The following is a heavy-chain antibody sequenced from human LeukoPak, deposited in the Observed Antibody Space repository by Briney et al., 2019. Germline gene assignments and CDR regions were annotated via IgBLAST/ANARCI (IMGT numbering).Heavy chain of an antibody. V-gene: IGHV3-7*01. J-gene: IGHJ4*02. CDR3: ARDWAHFGY. Sequence: GGSLRHSCAASGFTFSDYWMSWVRQAPGKGLEWVANMNQDGSEKYYVDSVKGRFTISRDNAKNSLSLQMNSLRAEDTAVYYCARDWAHFGYWGQGTLVTVSS. CDR1: GFTFSDYW. CDR2: MNQDGSEK. D-gene: IGHD3-10*01.